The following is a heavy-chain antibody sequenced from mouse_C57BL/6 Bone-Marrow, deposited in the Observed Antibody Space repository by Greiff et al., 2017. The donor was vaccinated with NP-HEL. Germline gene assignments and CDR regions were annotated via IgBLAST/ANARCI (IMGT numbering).Heavy chain of an antibody. CDR1: GFTFSDYY. CDR3: ARDDTTVVSYWYFDV. J-gene: IGHJ1*03. Sequence: DVKLVESEGGLVQPGSSMKLSCTASGFTFSDYYMAWVRQVPEKGLEWVANINYDGSSTYYLDSLKSRFIISRDNAKNILYLQMSSLKSEDTATYYCARDDTTVVSYWYFDVWGTGTTVTVSS. D-gene: IGHD1-1*01. CDR2: INYDGSST. V-gene: IGHV5-16*01.